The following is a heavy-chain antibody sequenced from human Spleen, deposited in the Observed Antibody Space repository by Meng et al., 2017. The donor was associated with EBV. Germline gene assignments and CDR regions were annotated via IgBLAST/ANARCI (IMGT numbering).Heavy chain of an antibody. CDR3: AKDCFGDKDS. Sequence: VQLLEYGGGLVQPGGSLRLTCAASGFTFHNYAMTWVRQPPGKGLEWVSTTSGSGLSTYYADSVKDRFTISRDNAKNTVYLQMNNLRADDTAVYYCAKDCFGDKDSWGQGTLVTVSS. J-gene: IGHJ4*02. CDR2: TSGSGLST. D-gene: IGHD2-21*01. V-gene: IGHV3-23*01. CDR1: GFTFHNYA.